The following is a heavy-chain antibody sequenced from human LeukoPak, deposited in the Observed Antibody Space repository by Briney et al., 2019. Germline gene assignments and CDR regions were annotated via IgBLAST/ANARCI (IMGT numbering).Heavy chain of an antibody. CDR3: ARGLYGGSPHFAY. J-gene: IGHJ4*02. Sequence: VKVSCKASGGTFSSYAISWVRQAPGQGLEWMGRIIPIFGTANYAQKFQGRVTITTDESTSTAYMELSSLRAEDTAVYYCARGLYGGSPHFAYWGQGTLVTVSS. V-gene: IGHV1-69*05. D-gene: IGHD6-6*01. CDR1: GGTFSSYA. CDR2: IIPIFGTA.